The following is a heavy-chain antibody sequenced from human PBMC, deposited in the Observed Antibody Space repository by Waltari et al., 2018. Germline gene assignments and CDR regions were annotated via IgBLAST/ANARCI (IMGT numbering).Heavy chain of an antibody. CDR1: GDSMSENYW. CDR3: ARDRGRGLYFDS. V-gene: IGHV4-4*02. D-gene: IGHD2-15*01. J-gene: IGHJ4*02. CDR2: IHRSGRT. Sequence: QLQLQQSGPGLVKPSESLSLTCGVSGDSMSENYWWSWVRQSPEKGLAWIGQIHRSGRTYYNPSLESRVSVSMDTSNKKFFLKLSSAIAADTAVYYCARDRGRGLYFDSWGQGTLVTVSP.